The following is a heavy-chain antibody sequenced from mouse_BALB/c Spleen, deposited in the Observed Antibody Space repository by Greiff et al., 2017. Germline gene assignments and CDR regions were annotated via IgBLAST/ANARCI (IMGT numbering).Heavy chain of an antibody. CDR1: GYAFTNYL. Sequence: QVQLQQSGAELVRPGTSVKVSCKASGYAFTNYLIEWVKQRPGQGLEWIGVINPGSGGTNYNEKFKGKATLTADKSSSTAYMQLSSLTSDDSAVYFCARRGDGNPFAYWGQGTLVTVSA. CDR2: INPGSGGT. J-gene: IGHJ3*01. CDR3: ARRGDGNPFAY. V-gene: IGHV1-54*01. D-gene: IGHD2-1*01.